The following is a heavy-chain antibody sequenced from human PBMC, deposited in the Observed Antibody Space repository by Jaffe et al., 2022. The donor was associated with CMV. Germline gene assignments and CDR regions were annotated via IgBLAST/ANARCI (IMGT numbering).Heavy chain of an antibody. CDR1: GGSISSYY. CDR2: IYYSGST. D-gene: IGHD3-3*01. CDR3: ARGAYSTYYDFWSGVPYYYYMDV. Sequence: QVQLQESGPGLVKPSETLSLTCTVSGGSISSYYWSWIRQPPGKGLEWIGYIYYSGSTNYNPSLKSRVTISVDTSKNQFSLKLSSVTAADTAVYYCARGAYSTYYDFWSGVPYYYYMDVWGKGTTVTVSS. J-gene: IGHJ6*03. V-gene: IGHV4-59*01.